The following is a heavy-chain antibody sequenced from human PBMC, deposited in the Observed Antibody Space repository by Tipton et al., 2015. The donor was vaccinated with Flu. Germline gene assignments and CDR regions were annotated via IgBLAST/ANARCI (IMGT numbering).Heavy chain of an antibody. D-gene: IGHD6-13*01. CDR1: GGSITSGSYY. CDR2: VFTSGST. V-gene: IGHV4-61*02. CDR3: ARWGSDGSDSWYPFFDY. J-gene: IGHJ4*02. Sequence: TLSLTCTVSGGSITSGSYYWSWARQPAGKGLEWIGRVFTSGSTSYNPSLKSRVTISVDTSKNQFSLKLSSLTAADTAVYYCARWGSDGSDSWYPFFDYWGQGILVTVSS.